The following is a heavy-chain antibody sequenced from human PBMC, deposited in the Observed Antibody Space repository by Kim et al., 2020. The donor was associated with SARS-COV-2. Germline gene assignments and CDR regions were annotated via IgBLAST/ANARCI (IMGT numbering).Heavy chain of an antibody. Sequence: GGSLRLSCAASGFNFSSYGMHWVRQAPGKGLEWVAVIWYDGSNKYYADSVKGRFTISRDNSKNTLYLQMNSLRAEDTAVYYCARDGGVGATTGLDYWGQGTLVTVSS. J-gene: IGHJ4*02. CDR3: ARDGGVGATTGLDY. CDR2: IWYDGSNK. CDR1: GFNFSSYG. V-gene: IGHV3-33*01. D-gene: IGHD1-26*01.